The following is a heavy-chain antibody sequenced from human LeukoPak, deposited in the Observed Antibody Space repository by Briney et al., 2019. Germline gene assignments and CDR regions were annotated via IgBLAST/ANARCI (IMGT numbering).Heavy chain of an antibody. J-gene: IGHJ4*02. CDR2: ISGGGGST. Sequence: GGSLRLSCAASGFTVSSNYMNWVRQAPGKGLEWVSGISGGGGSTYYADSVKGRFTISRDNSKNTLYLQMNSLRAEDTAIYYCAKNRQYSSPLGDYFDDWGQGTLVTVSS. CDR3: AKNRQYSSPLGDYFDD. CDR1: GFTVSSNY. D-gene: IGHD6-19*01. V-gene: IGHV3-23*01.